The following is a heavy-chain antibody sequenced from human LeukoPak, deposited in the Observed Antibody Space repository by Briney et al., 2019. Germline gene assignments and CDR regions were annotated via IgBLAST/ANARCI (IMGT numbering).Heavy chain of an antibody. V-gene: IGHV4-38-2*02. CDR2: IYHSGST. Sequence: SETLSLTCTVSGYSISSGYYWGWIRQPPGKGLEWIGSIYHSGSTNYNPSLKSRVTISVDTSKNQFSLKLSSVTAADTAVYYCAGQSISGYDSPPDYWGQGTLVTVSS. J-gene: IGHJ4*02. CDR3: AGQSISGYDSPPDY. D-gene: IGHD5-12*01. CDR1: GYSISSGYY.